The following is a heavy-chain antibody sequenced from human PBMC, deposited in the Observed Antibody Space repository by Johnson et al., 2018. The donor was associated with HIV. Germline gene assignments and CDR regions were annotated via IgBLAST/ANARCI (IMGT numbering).Heavy chain of an antibody. CDR1: GFSFSDYY. Sequence: QVQLLESGGGVVQPGRSLRLSCAASGFSFSDYYMSWIRQAPGKGLEWVAVISSDGSNQYYPDSVKGRFTISRDNSKNTLYLQMNRLRAEDTAVYYCARELVRYAFDIWGQGTMVTVSS. CDR3: ARELVRYAFDI. V-gene: IGHV3-30*19. CDR2: ISSDGSNQ. D-gene: IGHD3-9*01. J-gene: IGHJ3*02.